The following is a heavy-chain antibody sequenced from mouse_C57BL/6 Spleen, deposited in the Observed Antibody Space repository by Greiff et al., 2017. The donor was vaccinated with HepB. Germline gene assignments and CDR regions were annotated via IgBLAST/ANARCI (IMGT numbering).Heavy chain of an antibody. Sequence: QVQLQQSGAELARPGASVKLSCKASGYTFTSYGISWVKQRTGQGLEWIGEIYPRSGNTYYNEKFKGKATLTADKSSSTAYMELRSPTSEDSAVYFCASDDYEGAMDYWGQGTSVTVSS. CDR3: ASDDYEGAMDY. CDR1: GYTFTSYG. CDR2: IYPRSGNT. V-gene: IGHV1-81*01. J-gene: IGHJ4*01. D-gene: IGHD2-4*01.